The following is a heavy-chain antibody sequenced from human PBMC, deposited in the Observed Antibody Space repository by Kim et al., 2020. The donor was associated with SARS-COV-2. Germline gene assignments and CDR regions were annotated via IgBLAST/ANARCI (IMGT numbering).Heavy chain of an antibody. Sequence: AQKFQGRVTITADESTSTAYMELSSLRSEDTAVYYCAREMATINSRPLDYWGQGTLVTVSS. CDR3: AREMATINSRPLDY. D-gene: IGHD5-12*01. V-gene: IGHV1-69*01. J-gene: IGHJ4*02.